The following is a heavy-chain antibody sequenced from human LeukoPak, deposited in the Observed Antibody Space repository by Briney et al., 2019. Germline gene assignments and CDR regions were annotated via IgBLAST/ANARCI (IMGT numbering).Heavy chain of an antibody. Sequence: PGGSLRLSCAASGFTLSNNWMHWVRQAPGQGLEWVSAISGSGGSTYYADSVKGRFTISRDNSKNTLFLQMNSLRAEDTAVYYCAKGTYSSSPRDYWGQGTLVTVSS. D-gene: IGHD6-6*01. V-gene: IGHV3-23*01. J-gene: IGHJ4*02. CDR2: ISGSGGST. CDR1: GFTLSNNW. CDR3: AKGTYSSSPRDY.